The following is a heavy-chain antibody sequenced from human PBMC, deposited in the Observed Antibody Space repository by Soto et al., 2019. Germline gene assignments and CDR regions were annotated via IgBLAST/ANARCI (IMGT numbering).Heavy chain of an antibody. J-gene: IGHJ4*02. D-gene: IGHD5-12*01. CDR3: ARAPRGYSGYDPSYFDY. CDR2: IYYSGST. Sequence: SETLSLTCTVSGGSISSGGYYWSWIRQHPGKGLEWIGYIYYSGSTYYNPSLKSRVTISVDTSKNQFSLKLSSVTAADTAVYYCARAPRGYSGYDPSYFDYWGQGTLVTVSS. CDR1: GGSISSGGYY. V-gene: IGHV4-31*03.